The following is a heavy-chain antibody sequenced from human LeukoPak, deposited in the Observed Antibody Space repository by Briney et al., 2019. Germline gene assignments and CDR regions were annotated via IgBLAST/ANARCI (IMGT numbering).Heavy chain of an antibody. CDR3: AKLGGFFDTSAKRYFQH. Sequence: GGSLRLSCAASGFTFKNYAMSWVRQAPGKGLEWVSAIGGGGATTYYADSVKGRFIISRDNSKDTLYLQMKSLRADDTAVCYCAKLGGFFDTSAKRYFQHWGQGTLVTVSS. J-gene: IGHJ1*01. D-gene: IGHD3-22*01. CDR2: IGGGGATT. V-gene: IGHV3-23*01. CDR1: GFTFKNYA.